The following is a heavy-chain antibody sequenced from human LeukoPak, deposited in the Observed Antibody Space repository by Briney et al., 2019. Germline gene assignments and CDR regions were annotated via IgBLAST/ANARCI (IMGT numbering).Heavy chain of an antibody. CDR2: IIPIFGTA. CDR1: GGTFSSYA. CDR3: AGEEMATIMTPYYFDY. V-gene: IGHV1-69*13. D-gene: IGHD5-24*01. Sequence: SVKVSCKASGGTFSSYAISWVRQAPGQGLEWMGGIIPIFGTANYAQKFQGRVTITADESTSTAYMELSSLRSEDTAVYYCAGEEMATIMTPYYFDYWGQGTLVTVSS. J-gene: IGHJ4*02.